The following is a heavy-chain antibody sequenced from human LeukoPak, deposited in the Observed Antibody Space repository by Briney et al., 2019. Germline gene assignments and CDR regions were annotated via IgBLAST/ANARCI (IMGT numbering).Heavy chain of an antibody. V-gene: IGHV4-59*01. CDR3: ARVDTAMVTLYFDY. D-gene: IGHD5-18*01. CDR1: GGSISTYY. Sequence: NPSETLSLTCTVSGGSISTYYWSWIRQPPGKGLEWIGYIYYSGSTNYNPSLKSRVTISVDTSKNQFSLKLSSVTAADTAVYYCARVDTAMVTLYFDYWGQGTLVTVSS. J-gene: IGHJ4*02. CDR2: IYYSGST.